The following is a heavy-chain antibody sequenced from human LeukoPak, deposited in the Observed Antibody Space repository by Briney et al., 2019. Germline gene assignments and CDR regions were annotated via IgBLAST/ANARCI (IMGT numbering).Heavy chain of an antibody. D-gene: IGHD5-18*01. CDR1: GFTFDDYG. V-gene: IGHV3-20*04. CDR3: ARDRDTAMVTIFGY. CDR2: INWNGGST. Sequence: GGSLRLSCAASGFTFDDYGMSWVRQAPGKGLEWVSGINWNGGSTGYADSVKGRFTISRDNSKNTLYLQMNSLRAEDTAVYYCARDRDTAMVTIFGYWGQGTLVTVSS. J-gene: IGHJ4*02.